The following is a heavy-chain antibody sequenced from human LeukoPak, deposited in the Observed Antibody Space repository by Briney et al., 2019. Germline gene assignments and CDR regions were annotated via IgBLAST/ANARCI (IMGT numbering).Heavy chain of an antibody. Sequence: PGGSLRLSCAASGFSFSSYEMNWVRQAPGKGLEWVSYISSSGSTIYYADSVKGRFTISRDNPKNTLYLQMNSLRAEDTAVYFCAKPGVVIRAVIIVGFHKEAYYFDYWGQGALVTVSS. V-gene: IGHV3-48*03. J-gene: IGHJ4*02. CDR3: AKPGVVIRAVIIVGFHKEAYYFDY. CDR1: GFSFSSYE. CDR2: ISSSGSTI. D-gene: IGHD3-10*01.